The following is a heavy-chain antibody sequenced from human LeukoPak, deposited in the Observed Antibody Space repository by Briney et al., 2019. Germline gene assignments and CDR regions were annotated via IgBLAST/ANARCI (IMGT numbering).Heavy chain of an antibody. J-gene: IGHJ4*02. V-gene: IGHV4-31*03. CDR2: VFHSGSS. D-gene: IGHD2-2*01. CDR3: AREYCGTTSCLYFDY. Sequence: SQTLSLTCTVSGGSISSGGSYWSWIRQHPGKGLEWIGYVFHSGSSSYNPSLKSRVTISVDTPNNQFSLRLSSVTAADTAVYYCAREYCGTTSCLYFDYWGQGILVTVSS. CDR1: GGSISSGGSY.